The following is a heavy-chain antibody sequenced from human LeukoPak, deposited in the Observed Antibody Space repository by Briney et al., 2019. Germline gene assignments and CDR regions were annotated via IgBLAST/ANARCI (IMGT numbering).Heavy chain of an antibody. Sequence: ASVKVSCKASGYTFTSYGISWVRQAPGQGLEWMGWISAYNGNTNYAQKLQGRVTMTTDISTSTAYMELRSLRSDDTAVYYCARFRSTNLYNWFDPWGQGTLVTVSS. D-gene: IGHD2-2*01. CDR2: ISAYNGNT. CDR3: ARFRSTNLYNWFDP. V-gene: IGHV1-18*01. J-gene: IGHJ5*02. CDR1: GYTFTSYG.